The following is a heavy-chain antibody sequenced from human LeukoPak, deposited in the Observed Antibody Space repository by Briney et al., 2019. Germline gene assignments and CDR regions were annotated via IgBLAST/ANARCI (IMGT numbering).Heavy chain of an antibody. CDR3: ATSLSSGWGPVDDY. V-gene: IGHV3-48*03. J-gene: IGHJ4*02. Sequence: GGSLRLSCAAFGFTFSSFEMNWVRQAPGKGLEWVSYISSSGSGIYYADSVKGRFTISRDNAKNSLYLQMNSLRAEDTAVYYCATSLSSGWGPVDDYWGQGTLVTVSS. D-gene: IGHD6-19*01. CDR2: ISSSGSGI. CDR1: GFTFSSFE.